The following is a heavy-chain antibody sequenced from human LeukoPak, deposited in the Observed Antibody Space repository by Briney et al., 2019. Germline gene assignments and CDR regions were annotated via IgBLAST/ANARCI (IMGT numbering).Heavy chain of an antibody. CDR2: IYPGDSDT. J-gene: IGHJ5*02. CDR1: GYSFTSYW. Sequence: GESLQISCKGSGYSFTSYWIGWVRQLPGKGLAWMGIIYPGDSDTRYSPSFQGQVTISADKSISTAYLQWSSLKASDTAMYYCSGYGDTGWFDPWGQGTLVTVSS. CDR3: SGYGDTGWFDP. D-gene: IGHD4-17*01. V-gene: IGHV5-51*01.